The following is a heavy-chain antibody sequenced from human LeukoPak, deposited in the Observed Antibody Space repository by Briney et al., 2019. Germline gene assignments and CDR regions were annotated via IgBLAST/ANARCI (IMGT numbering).Heavy chain of an antibody. CDR3: ARHWEDGSGANWFDP. Sequence: ASVKVSCKASGGTFSSYAISWVRQAPGQGLEWMGGIIPIFGTANYAQKFQGRVTITADESTSTAYMELSSLRSEDTAVYYCARHWEDGSGANWFDPWGQGTLVTVSS. J-gene: IGHJ5*02. CDR1: GGTFSSYA. CDR2: IIPIFGTA. V-gene: IGHV1-69*01. D-gene: IGHD3-10*01.